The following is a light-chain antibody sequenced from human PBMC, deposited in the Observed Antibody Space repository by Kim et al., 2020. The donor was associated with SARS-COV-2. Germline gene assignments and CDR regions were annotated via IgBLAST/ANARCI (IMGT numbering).Light chain of an antibody. Sequence: SYELTQPPSVSVSPGQTASITCSGDKLVDKYACWYQQKPGQSPVLVIYQDSKRPSGIPERFSGSNSGNTATLTISGTQAMDEADYYCQAWDSSTAEVFGGGTQLTVL. V-gene: IGLV3-1*01. CDR2: QDS. CDR1: KLVDKY. CDR3: QAWDSSTAEV. J-gene: IGLJ2*01.